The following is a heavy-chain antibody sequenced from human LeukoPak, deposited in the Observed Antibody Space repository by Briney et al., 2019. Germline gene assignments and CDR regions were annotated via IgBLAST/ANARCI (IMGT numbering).Heavy chain of an antibody. CDR3: ARITPEGFDP. CDR1: GGSFSGYY. Sequence: SETLSLTCAAYGGSFSGYYWSWIRQPPGKGLEWIGEINHSGSTNYNPSLKSRVTISVDTSKNQFSLKLSSVTAADTAVYYCARITPEGFDPWGQGTLVTVSS. J-gene: IGHJ5*02. CDR2: INHSGST. D-gene: IGHD3-16*01. V-gene: IGHV4-34*01.